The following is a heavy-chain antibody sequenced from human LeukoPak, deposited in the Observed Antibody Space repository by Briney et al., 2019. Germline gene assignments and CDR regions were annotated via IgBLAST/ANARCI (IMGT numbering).Heavy chain of an antibody. Sequence: GGSLRLSCAVSGFTFGNYGMHWVRQAPGKGREWVALISYDGSSEYYAGSVKGRFTISRDNSKITVYLQMNSLKAEDTAVYYCAKELYNYGDYGAEGLDVGGQGTTVTVS. CDR2: ISYDGSSE. V-gene: IGHV3-30*18. CDR3: AKELYNYGDYGAEGLDV. D-gene: IGHD4-17*01. J-gene: IGHJ6*02. CDR1: GFTFGNYG.